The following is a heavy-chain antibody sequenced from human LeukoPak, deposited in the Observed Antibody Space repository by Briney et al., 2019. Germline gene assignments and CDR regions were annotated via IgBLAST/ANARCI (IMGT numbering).Heavy chain of an antibody. CDR3: ARGSIVGATFDYFDY. J-gene: IGHJ4*02. D-gene: IGHD1-26*01. Sequence: ASVKVSCKASGYTFTGYYIHWVRQAPGQGLEWIGWINPNSGGTNYAQKFQGRVTMTRDTSISTAYMDLSRLRSDDTAVYYCARGSIVGATFDYFDYWGQGTLVTVSS. V-gene: IGHV1-2*02. CDR1: GYTFTGYY. CDR2: INPNSGGT.